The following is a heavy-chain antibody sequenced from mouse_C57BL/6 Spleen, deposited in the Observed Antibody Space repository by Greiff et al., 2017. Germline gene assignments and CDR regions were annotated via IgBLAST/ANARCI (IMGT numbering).Heavy chain of an antibody. Sequence: EVHLVESGGGLVKPGGSLKLSCAASGFTFSSYAMSWVRQTPEKRLEWVATISDGGSYTYYPDNVKGRFTISRDNAKNNLYLQMSHLKSEDTAMYYCAREGGGGFAYWGQGTLGTVSA. CDR1: GFTFSSYA. CDR3: AREGGGGFAY. J-gene: IGHJ3*01. CDR2: ISDGGSYT. V-gene: IGHV5-4*01.